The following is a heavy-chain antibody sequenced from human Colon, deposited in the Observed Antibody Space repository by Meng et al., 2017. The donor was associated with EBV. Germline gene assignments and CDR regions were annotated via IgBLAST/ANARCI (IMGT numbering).Heavy chain of an antibody. J-gene: IGHJ4*02. CDR3: ARVSSGWDYFDY. Sequence: LQESGPVLVKPSQTLSLPCTVSGGAVSSGGYYWTWIRQHPGKGLEWFGHIYYSGGTFYNPSLKRRVIISIDTSKNQFSLNLRSVTAADTAVYYCARVSSGWDYFDYWGQGTLVTVSS. CDR1: GGAVSSGGYY. V-gene: IGHV4-31*03. CDR2: IYYSGGT. D-gene: IGHD6-19*01.